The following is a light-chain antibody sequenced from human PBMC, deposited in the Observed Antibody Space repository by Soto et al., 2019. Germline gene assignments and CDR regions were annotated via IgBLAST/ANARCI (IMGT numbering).Light chain of an antibody. CDR1: QSISDW. V-gene: IGKV1-5*03. CDR2: KAS. Sequence: DIQMTQSPSTLSASVGDRVTITCRASQSISDWLAWYQQKPGKAPKLLIYKASSLERRVPSRFTGSGSGTEFTLTISSLQPDDFTTYYCQQYSSYEWTFGQGTKVEIK. J-gene: IGKJ1*01. CDR3: QQYSSYEWT.